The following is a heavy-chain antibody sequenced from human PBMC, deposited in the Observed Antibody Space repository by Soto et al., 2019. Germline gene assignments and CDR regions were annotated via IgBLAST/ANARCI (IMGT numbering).Heavy chain of an antibody. CDR2: VNPNNGDA. CDR3: AKVSRKGSAIDFDY. D-gene: IGHD3-10*01. Sequence: QVQLVQSGAELKKPGASVKVSCKASGYTFSNYDMNWVRQATGQLPEWIGWVNPNNGDAGYAQQFQGRVTLTTDISTTTAYMELTSLRSEDTAIYYCAKVSRKGSAIDFDYWGQGTLITVSS. CDR1: GYTFSNYD. V-gene: IGHV1-8*01. J-gene: IGHJ4*02.